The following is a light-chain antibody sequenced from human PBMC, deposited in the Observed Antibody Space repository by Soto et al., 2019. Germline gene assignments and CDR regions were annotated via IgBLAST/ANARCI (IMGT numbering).Light chain of an antibody. CDR3: QSYDSSLSGFYV. CDR1: GAGYN. Sequence: GAGYNVHWYQQLPGAVPKLLISGNSNRPSGVPDRFSGSKSGTSASLAITGLQPEDEADYYCQSYDSSLSGFYVFGTGTKVTVL. CDR2: GNS. J-gene: IGLJ1*01. V-gene: IGLV1-40*01.